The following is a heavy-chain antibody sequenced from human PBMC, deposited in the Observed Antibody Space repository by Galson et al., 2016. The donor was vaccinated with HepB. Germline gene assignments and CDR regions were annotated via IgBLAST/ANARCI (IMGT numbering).Heavy chain of an antibody. CDR2: IYPGDFDT. J-gene: IGHJ4*02. V-gene: IGHV5-51*01. D-gene: IGHD6-6*01. CDR3: ATTEFSASSGDFDS. CDR1: GYSFTSHW. Sequence: QSGAEVKKPGESLKISCKASGYSFTSHWIGWVRQMPGKGLEWMGIIYPGDFDTRYSPSVQGQVTIPADKSITTAYLQWSSLKASDTAMYYCATTEFSASSGDFDSWGQGTLVTVSS.